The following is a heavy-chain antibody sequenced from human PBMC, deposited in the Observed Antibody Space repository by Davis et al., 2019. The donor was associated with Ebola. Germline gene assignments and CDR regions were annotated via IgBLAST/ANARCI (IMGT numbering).Heavy chain of an antibody. CDR1: GLTVNSNY. Sequence: GESLKIPCVASGLTVNSNYMTWVRQAPGKGLEWVSTIYRGGSTYYLDSVKGRFTISRDNSKNTLFLQMSSLRSEDTAVYYCARDNIELLPPATYYYYGMDVWGPGTTVTVSS. CDR3: ARDNIELLPPATYYYYGMDV. V-gene: IGHV3-53*05. D-gene: IGHD2-15*01. CDR2: IYRGGST. J-gene: IGHJ6*02.